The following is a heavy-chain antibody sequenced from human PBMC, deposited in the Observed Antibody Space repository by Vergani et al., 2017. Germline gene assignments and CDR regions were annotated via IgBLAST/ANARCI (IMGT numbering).Heavy chain of an antibody. V-gene: IGHV3-49*04. D-gene: IGHD5-18*01. Sequence: EVQLVESGGGVVRPGGSLRLSCAASGFSFGDYAMTWVRQAPGKGLEWVAFIRNKAYGGTTEYAASVKGRFTISRDDSKRLAYLQLSGLKTEDTAVYFCSRGRGYSFGYSDYWGQGTLVTVSS. CDR1: GFSFGDYA. CDR2: IRNKAYGGTT. J-gene: IGHJ4*02. CDR3: SRGRGYSFGYSDY.